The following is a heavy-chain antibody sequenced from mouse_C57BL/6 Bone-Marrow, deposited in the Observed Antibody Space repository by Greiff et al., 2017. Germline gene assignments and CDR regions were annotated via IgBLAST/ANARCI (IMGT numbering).Heavy chain of an antibody. J-gene: IGHJ3*01. CDR3: ARGNYGSSSAWFAY. D-gene: IGHD1-1*01. V-gene: IGHV5-4*03. CDR1: GFTFSSYA. CDR2: ISDGGSYT. Sequence: EVMLVESGGGLVKPGGSLKLSCAASGFTFSSYAMSWVRQTPEKRLEWVATISDGGSYTYYPDNVKGRFTISRDNAKNNLYLQMSHLKSEDTAMYYCARGNYGSSSAWFAYWGQGTLVTVSA.